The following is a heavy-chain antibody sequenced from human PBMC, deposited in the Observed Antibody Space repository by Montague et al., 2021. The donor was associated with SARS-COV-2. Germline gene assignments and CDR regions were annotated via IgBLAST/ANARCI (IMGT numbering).Heavy chain of an antibody. V-gene: IGHV6-1*01. CDR2: TYYRSTWYN. J-gene: IGHJ6*02. Sequence: CAISGDSVSSNGAAWNWIWQAPSRGLEWLGRTYYRSTWYNDYAVSVTGRITINPDTSKNQFSLQLNSVTPEDTAVYYCARQFGITWYAFDVWGQGTTVTVTS. D-gene: IGHD6-13*01. CDR1: GDSVSSNGAA. CDR3: ARQFGITWYAFDV.